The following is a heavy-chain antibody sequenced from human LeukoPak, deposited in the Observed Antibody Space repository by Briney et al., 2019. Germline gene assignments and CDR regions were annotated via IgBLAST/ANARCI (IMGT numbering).Heavy chain of an antibody. CDR2: IYYSGST. CDR1: GGSISSSSYY. J-gene: IGHJ3*02. D-gene: IGHD3-22*01. V-gene: IGHV4-39*07. CDR3: ARYGPNSSGYYYDSANNAFDI. Sequence: SETLSLTCTVSGGSISSSSYYWGWIRQPPGKGLEWIGSIYYSGSTYYNPSLKSRVTISVDTSKNQFSLKLSSVTAADTAVYYCARYGPNSSGYYYDSANNAFDIWGQGTMVTVSS.